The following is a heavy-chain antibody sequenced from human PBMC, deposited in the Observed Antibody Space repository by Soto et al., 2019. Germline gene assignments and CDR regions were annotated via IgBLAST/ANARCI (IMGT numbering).Heavy chain of an antibody. Sequence: GSLRLSCAASGFTFSGSAMHWVRQASGKRLEWVGRIRSKANSYATAYAASVKGRFTISRDDSKNTAYLQMNSLKTEDTAVYYCTRLADFWSGYFLRVDYYGMDVWGQGTTVTAP. CDR1: GFTFSGSA. V-gene: IGHV3-73*01. CDR2: IRSKANSYAT. CDR3: TRLADFWSGYFLRVDYYGMDV. D-gene: IGHD3-3*01. J-gene: IGHJ6*02.